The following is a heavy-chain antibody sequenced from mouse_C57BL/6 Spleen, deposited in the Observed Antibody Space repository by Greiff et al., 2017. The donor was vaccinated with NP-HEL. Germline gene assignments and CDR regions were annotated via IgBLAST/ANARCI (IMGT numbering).Heavy chain of an antibody. CDR3: TAEGYDGYFDV. Sequence: VQLKESGGGLVQPGGSMKLSCVASGFTFSNYWMNWVRQSPEQGLEWVAQIRLKSDNYATPYAESVKGRFTISRDDSKSSVYLQMNNLRAEDAGIYYCTAEGYDGYFDVWGTGTTVTVSS. D-gene: IGHD2-2*01. J-gene: IGHJ1*03. CDR1: GFTFSNYW. CDR2: IRLKSDNYAT. V-gene: IGHV6-3*01.